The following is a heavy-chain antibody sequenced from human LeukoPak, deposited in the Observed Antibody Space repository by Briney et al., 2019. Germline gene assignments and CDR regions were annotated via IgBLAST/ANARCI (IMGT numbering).Heavy chain of an antibody. J-gene: IGHJ3*02. CDR2: ISSSSSTI. D-gene: IGHD1/OR15-1a*01. CDR1: GFTFSSYS. V-gene: IGHV3-48*04. Sequence: PGGSLRLSCAASGFTFSSYSMNWVRQAPGKGLEWVSYISSSSSTIYYADSVKGRFTISRDNAKNSLYLQMNSLRAEDTAVYYCARVNNVLVHHPHAFDIWGQGTMVTVSS. CDR3: ARVNNVLVHHPHAFDI.